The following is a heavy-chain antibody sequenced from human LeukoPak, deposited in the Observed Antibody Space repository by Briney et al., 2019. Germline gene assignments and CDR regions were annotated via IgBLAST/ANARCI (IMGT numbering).Heavy chain of an antibody. V-gene: IGHV4-34*01. J-gene: IGHJ1*01. D-gene: IGHD6-13*01. CDR3: ARGVRAAAGLEYFQH. CDR2: INHSGST. CDR1: GGSFSGYY. Sequence: PSETLSLTCAVYGGSFSGYYWSWIRQPPGKGLEWIGEINHSGSTNYNPSLKSRVTISVDTSKNQFSLKLSSVTAADTAVYYCARGVRAAAGLEYFQHWGQGTLVTVSS.